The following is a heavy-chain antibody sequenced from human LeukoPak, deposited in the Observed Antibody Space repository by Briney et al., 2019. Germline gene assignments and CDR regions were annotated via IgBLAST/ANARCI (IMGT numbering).Heavy chain of an antibody. CDR3: ARVRIAVAGKYYFDY. CDR2: INLNSGGT. CDR1: GYTFTGYY. J-gene: IGHJ4*02. D-gene: IGHD6-19*01. Sequence: GSVKVSCKASGYTFTGYYMHWVRQAPGQGLEWMGWINLNSGGTNIVQKFQGRVTKTLQTSISTDYMELSRLRSADTAVYYCARVRIAVAGKYYFDYWGQGTLVTVS. V-gene: IGHV1-2*02.